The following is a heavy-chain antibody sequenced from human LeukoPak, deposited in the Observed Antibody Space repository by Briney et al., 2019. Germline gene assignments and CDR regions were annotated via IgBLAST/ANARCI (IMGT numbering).Heavy chain of an antibody. CDR1: GFTFSSHS. CDR2: ISSSSSYI. V-gene: IGHV3-21*01. D-gene: IGHD5-18*01. Sequence: GGSLRLSRAASGFTFSSHSMNWVRQAPGKGLEWVSSISSSSSYIYYADSVKGRFTISRDNGKNSLYLQMNSLRAEDTAVYYCARVHYNTAMVDIDYWGQGTLVTVSS. CDR3: ARVHYNTAMVDIDY. J-gene: IGHJ4*02.